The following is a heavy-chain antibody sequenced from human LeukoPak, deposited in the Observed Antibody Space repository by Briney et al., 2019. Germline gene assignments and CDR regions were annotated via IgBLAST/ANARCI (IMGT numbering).Heavy chain of an antibody. CDR1: GGTFSSYA. CDR2: IIPIFGTA. D-gene: IGHD2-2*01. CDR3: ARGGYCSSTSCYSPWFDP. V-gene: IGHV1-69*13. J-gene: IGHJ5*02. Sequence: GASVKVSCKASGGTFSSYAISWVRQAPGQGLEWMGGIIPIFGTANYARKFQGRVTITADESTSTAYMELSSLRSEDTAVYYCARGGYCSSTSCYSPWFDPWGQGTLVTVSS.